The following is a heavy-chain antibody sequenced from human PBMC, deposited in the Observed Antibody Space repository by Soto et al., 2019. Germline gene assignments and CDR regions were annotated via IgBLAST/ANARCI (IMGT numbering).Heavy chain of an antibody. CDR2: ISSSSGTI. CDR3: ARALRNVCLDY. Sequence: EVQLVESGGGLVQPGGSLRLSCAASGFTFSTYSMNWVRQAPGKGLEWVSYISSSSGTIYYADSVKGRFTISRDNAKNSLYLQMNSLRAEDTAVYYRARALRNVCLDYWGQGTLVIVSS. D-gene: IGHD3-16*01. CDR1: GFTFSTYS. J-gene: IGHJ4*02. V-gene: IGHV3-48*01.